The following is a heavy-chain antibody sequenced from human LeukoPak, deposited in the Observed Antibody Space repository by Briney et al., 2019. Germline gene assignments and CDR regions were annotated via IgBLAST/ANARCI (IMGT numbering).Heavy chain of an antibody. D-gene: IGHD3-10*01. CDR2: IYYSGST. J-gene: IGHJ4*02. CDR3: ARVVAWFGELGA. Sequence: PSETLSLTCTVSGGSVSSGSYYWSWIRQPPGEGLEWIGYIYYSGSTNYNPSLKSRVTISVDTSKNQFSLKLSSVTAADTAVYYCARVVAWFGELGAWGQGTLVTVSS. CDR1: GGSVSSGSYY. V-gene: IGHV4-61*01.